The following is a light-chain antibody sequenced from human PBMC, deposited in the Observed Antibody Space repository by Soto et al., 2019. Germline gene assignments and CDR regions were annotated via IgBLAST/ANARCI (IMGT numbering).Light chain of an antibody. CDR3: SSYTSSSTLLYV. V-gene: IGLV2-14*01. J-gene: IGLJ1*01. CDR2: EVS. CDR1: SSDVGGYKY. Sequence: QSVLTQPASVSGSPGQSITISCTGTSSDVGGYKYVSWYQQHPGKAPKLIIYEVSNRPSGVSNRFSGSKSGNTASLTISGLQAEDEADYYCSSYTSSSTLLYVFGTGTKVTVL.